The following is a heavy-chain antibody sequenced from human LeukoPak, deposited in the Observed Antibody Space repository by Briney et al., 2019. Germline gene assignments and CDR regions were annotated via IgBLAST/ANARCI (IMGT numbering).Heavy chain of an antibody. V-gene: IGHV1-46*01. CDR3: AREADDVGASYYFDY. D-gene: IGHD1-26*01. J-gene: IGHJ4*02. CDR2: INPSGGST. Sequence: ASVKVSCKASGYTFTSYYMHWVRQAPGQGLEWMGIINPSGGSTSYAQKFQGRVTMTRDTSTSTVYMELSSLRSEDTAVYYRAREADDVGASYYFDYWGQGTLVTVSS. CDR1: GYTFTSYY.